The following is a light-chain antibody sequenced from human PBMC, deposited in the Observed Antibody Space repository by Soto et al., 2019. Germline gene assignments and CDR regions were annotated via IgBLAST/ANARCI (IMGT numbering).Light chain of an antibody. J-gene: IGKJ1*01. V-gene: IGKV3-20*01. CDR2: GAS. CDR3: QQYASHLGT. CDR1: QSVSSSY. Sequence: IVLTQSQGTLSLSPGERATLYCRASQSVSSSYLAWYHHKPGQAPRLLIYGASSRATGIPDRFSGSGSGTDFTLTISRLEPEDFAVYYCQQYASHLGTFGQGTKVEIK.